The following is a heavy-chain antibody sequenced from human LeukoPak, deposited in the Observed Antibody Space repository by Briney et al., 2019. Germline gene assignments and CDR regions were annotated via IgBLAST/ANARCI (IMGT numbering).Heavy chain of an antibody. CDR3: AKPIGVGLAVSADWFDP. J-gene: IGHJ5*02. CDR1: GFAFNFYA. D-gene: IGHD6-19*01. V-gene: IGHV3-23*01. Sequence: GGSLRLSCAASGFAFNFYAMTWVRQAPGKGLQWVSTINASGGNTYYADSARGRFTISRDNSKDTLYLQLNSLTAEDTAIYCCAKPIGVGLAVSADWFDPWGRGALVTVSP. CDR2: INASGGNT.